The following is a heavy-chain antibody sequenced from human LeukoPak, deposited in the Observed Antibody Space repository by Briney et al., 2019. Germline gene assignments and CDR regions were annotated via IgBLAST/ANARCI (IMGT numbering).Heavy chain of an antibody. D-gene: IGHD1-26*01. CDR3: ARGAGGSYYPYFDY. Sequence: SETLSLTCAVYGGSFSGYYWSWIRQPPGKGLEWIGEINHSGSTNYNPSLKSRVTFSVDTSKNQFSLNLSPVTAADTAVYYCARGAGGSYYPYFDYWGQGTPVTVSS. CDR1: GGSFSGYY. V-gene: IGHV4-34*01. J-gene: IGHJ4*02. CDR2: INHSGST.